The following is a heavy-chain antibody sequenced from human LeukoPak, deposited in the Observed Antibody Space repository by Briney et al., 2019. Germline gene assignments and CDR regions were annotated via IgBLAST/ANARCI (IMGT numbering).Heavy chain of an antibody. V-gene: IGHV3-64*01. Sequence: GGSLRLSCAASGFTFSSYAMHWVRQAPGKGLEYVSASNGGITYYANSVEGRFTISRDNSKNTLYLQMGSLRAEDMAVYYCAGDQLLLSYYYGMDVWGQGTTVTVSS. CDR3: AGDQLLLSYYYGMDV. D-gene: IGHD2-2*01. J-gene: IGHJ6*02. CDR2: SNGGIT. CDR1: GFTFSSYA.